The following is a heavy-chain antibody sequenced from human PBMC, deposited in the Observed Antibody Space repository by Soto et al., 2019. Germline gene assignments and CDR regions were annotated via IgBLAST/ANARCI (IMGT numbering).Heavy chain of an antibody. D-gene: IGHD5-18*01. Sequence: ASVKVSCKASGYTFTGYYMHWVRRAPGQGLEWMGWINPNSGGTNYAQKFQGRVTMTRDTSISTAYMELSRLRSDDTAVYYCARDMDTAMVTGAFDIWGQGTMVTVSS. CDR2: INPNSGGT. J-gene: IGHJ3*02. CDR3: ARDMDTAMVTGAFDI. CDR1: GYTFTGYY. V-gene: IGHV1-2*02.